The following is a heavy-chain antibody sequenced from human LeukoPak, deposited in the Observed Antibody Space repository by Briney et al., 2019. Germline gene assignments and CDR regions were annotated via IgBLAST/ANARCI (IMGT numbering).Heavy chain of an antibody. CDR1: GYTFTSYD. CDR3: ARDENWNYRGGHY. Sequence: AASVKVSCKASGYTFTSYDINWVRQATGQGLEWMGWMNPNSGNTGYAQKFQGRVTITRNTSISTAYMELSSLRSEDTAVYYCARDENWNYRGGHYWGQGTLVTASS. V-gene: IGHV1-8*03. J-gene: IGHJ4*02. CDR2: MNPNSGNT. D-gene: IGHD1-7*01.